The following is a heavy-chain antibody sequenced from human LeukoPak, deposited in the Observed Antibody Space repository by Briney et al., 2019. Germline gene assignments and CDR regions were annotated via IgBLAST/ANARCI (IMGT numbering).Heavy chain of an antibody. CDR3: AKILLTGRYDVFDI. D-gene: IGHD3-9*01. Sequence: PGGPLRLSCVASGFTFSNYAMSWVRQAPGKGLEWVSSISDSGGSTYYADSVKGRFTISRDNSKNTLYVHMSSLRAEDTAVYYCAKILLTGRYDVFDIWGQGTLVTVSS. CDR1: GFTFSNYA. J-gene: IGHJ3*02. V-gene: IGHV3-23*01. CDR2: ISDSGGST.